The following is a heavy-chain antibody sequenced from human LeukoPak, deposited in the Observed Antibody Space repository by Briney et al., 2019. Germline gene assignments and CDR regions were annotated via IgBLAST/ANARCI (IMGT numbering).Heavy chain of an antibody. D-gene: IGHD2-2*01. J-gene: IGHJ3*02. CDR1: GFTVSSNY. CDR2: ISGSGGST. V-gene: IGHV3-23*01. Sequence: GGSLRLSCAASGFTVSSNYMSWVRQAPGKGLEWVSAISGSGGSTYYADSVKGRFTFSRDNSKNTLYLQMNSLRAEDTAVYYCARDSEDIVVVPAAPNAFDIWGQGTMVTVSS. CDR3: ARDSEDIVVVPAAPNAFDI.